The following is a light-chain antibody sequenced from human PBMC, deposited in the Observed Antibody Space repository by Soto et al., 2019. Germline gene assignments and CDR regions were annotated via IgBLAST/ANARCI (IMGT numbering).Light chain of an antibody. CDR3: QHLDSDPPWT. CDR1: QSISTY. Sequence: DLQMTQSPSSLSASVGDRVTITCRASQSISTYLNWYQQYPGRAPKLLIYVASTLQSGVPSRFSGSGSGTDFTLTISSLQPEDSGTYYCQHLDSDPPWTFGQGTRVEIK. V-gene: IGKV1-39*01. J-gene: IGKJ1*01. CDR2: VAS.